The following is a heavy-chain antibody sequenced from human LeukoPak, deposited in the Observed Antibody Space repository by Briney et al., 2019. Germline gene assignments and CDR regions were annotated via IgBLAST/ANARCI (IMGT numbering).Heavy chain of an antibody. CDR1: GGSISSGRYY. J-gene: IGHJ4*02. V-gene: IGHV4-39*01. CDR2: IYYSGST. D-gene: IGHD2-15*01. CDR3: ARLRDMAYLDY. Sequence: SETLSLTCTVSGGSISSGRYYWGWIRQPPGKGLEFIGNIYYSGSTYYNPSLKSRVTISVDTSKKQFPLKLSSVTAADTAVYYCARLRDMAYLDYWGQGTLVTVSS.